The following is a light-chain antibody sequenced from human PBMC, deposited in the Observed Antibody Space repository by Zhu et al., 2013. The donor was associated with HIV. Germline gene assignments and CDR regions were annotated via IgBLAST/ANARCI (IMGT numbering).Light chain of an antibody. Sequence: LTQPPSASGSPGQSVTISCTGIRSDVGGYKYVSWYQQRPGSYPTTVIYEHNQRPSGVPDRFSGSIDRSSNSASLTISGQKTEDEAHYYCQSYDSSIWVFGGGTKLTVL. CDR1: RSDVGGYKY. V-gene: IGLV6-57*01. CDR2: EHN. CDR3: QSYDSSIWV. J-gene: IGLJ3*02.